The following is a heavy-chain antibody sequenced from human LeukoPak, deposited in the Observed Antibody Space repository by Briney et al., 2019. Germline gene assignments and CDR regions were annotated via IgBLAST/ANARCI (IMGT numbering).Heavy chain of an antibody. CDR2: IYYSGST. CDR3: ARDYCSGSDCPRRYNWFNP. D-gene: IGHD2-21*02. CDR1: GGSVSVGNYY. J-gene: IGHJ5*02. Sequence: MTSETLSLTCTVSGGSVSVGNYYWSWIRQPPGKGLEWIGYIYYSGSTNYNPSLKSRVTISVDTSKNQFSLKLNSVTAADTAVYYCARDYCSGSDCPRRYNWFNPWGQGTLVTVSS. V-gene: IGHV4-61*01.